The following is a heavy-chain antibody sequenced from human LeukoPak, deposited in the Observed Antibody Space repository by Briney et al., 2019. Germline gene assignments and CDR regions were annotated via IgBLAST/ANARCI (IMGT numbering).Heavy chain of an antibody. CDR2: IRYDGSDT. V-gene: IGHV3-30*02. CDR1: GFTFTNYG. CDR3: AKQLDDRGGY. J-gene: IGHJ4*02. D-gene: IGHD3-9*01. Sequence: GGSLRLSCVASGFTFTNYGLHWVRQAPGKGLEWVAFIRYDGSDTSYADSVKGRFTISRDDSKNTLFLQMRSLRVEDTAVYFCAKQLDDRGGYWGQGTLVTVSS.